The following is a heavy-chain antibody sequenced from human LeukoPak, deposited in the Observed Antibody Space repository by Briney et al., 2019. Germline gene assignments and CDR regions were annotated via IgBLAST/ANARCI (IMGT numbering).Heavy chain of an antibody. CDR1: GFTFSGYA. J-gene: IGHJ4*02. CDR2: ISGSGGST. Sequence: GGSLRLSCAASGFTFSGYAMSWVRQAPGKGLEWVSAISGSGGSTYYADSVKGRFTISRDNSKNTLYLQMNSLRAEDTAVYYCAKGRIQLWAYYFDYWGQGTLVTVSS. CDR3: AKGRIQLWAYYFDY. V-gene: IGHV3-23*01. D-gene: IGHD5-18*01.